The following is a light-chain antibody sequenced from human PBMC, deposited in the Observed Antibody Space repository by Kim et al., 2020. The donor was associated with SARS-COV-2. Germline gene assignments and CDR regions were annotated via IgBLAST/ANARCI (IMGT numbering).Light chain of an antibody. Sequence: SASVGDRVTITCQASQDISNYLNWYQHKPGKAPKLLSYDVSNLETGVPSRFSGSGSGTDFTFTISSLQPEDIATYYCQQYDNPTTFGGGTKVDIK. CDR2: DVS. CDR3: QQYDNPTT. CDR1: QDISNY. J-gene: IGKJ4*01. V-gene: IGKV1-33*01.